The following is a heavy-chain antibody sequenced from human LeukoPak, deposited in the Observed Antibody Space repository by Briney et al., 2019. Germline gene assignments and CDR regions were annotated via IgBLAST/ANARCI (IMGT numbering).Heavy chain of an antibody. CDR3: ARVDPDSSSTLEVFDY. J-gene: IGHJ4*02. Sequence: SETLSLTCTVSGGSISSYYCSWIRQPPRKGLGLVGDISYSGITNCNPSLKSRVTISVDTSKNQFSLKLSSVTAADTAVYYCARVDPDSSSTLEVFDYWGQGTLVTVSS. V-gene: IGHV4-59*01. D-gene: IGHD6-6*01. CDR1: GGSISSYY. CDR2: ISYSGIT.